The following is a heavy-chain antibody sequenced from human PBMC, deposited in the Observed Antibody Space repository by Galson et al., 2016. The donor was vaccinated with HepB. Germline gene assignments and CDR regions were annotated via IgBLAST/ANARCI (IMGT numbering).Heavy chain of an antibody. CDR1: GDSVSSNSAA. Sequence: CAISGDSVSSNSAAWNWIRQSPSRGLEWPGRTYYRSKWYNDYAVSVKGRITVSSDTSKNQFSLHLNSVTPEDTAVYYCARLIATDDLYGVDVWGQGTTVTVSS. J-gene: IGHJ6*02. V-gene: IGHV6-1*01. D-gene: IGHD6-13*01. CDR3: ARLIATDDLYGVDV. CDR2: TYYRSKWYN.